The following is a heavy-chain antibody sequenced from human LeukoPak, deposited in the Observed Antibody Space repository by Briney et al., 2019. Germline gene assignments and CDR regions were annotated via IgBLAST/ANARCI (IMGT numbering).Heavy chain of an antibody. D-gene: IGHD2-15*01. CDR3: ARGPRVYCTGGSCYELDY. Sequence: GASVKVSCKASGYTFTGYYMHWVRQAPGQGLEWMGWINPNSGGTNYAQKFQGRVTMTRDTSISTAYMELSRLRSDDTAVYYCARGPRVYCTGGSCYELDYWGQGTLVTVSS. CDR2: INPNSGGT. CDR1: GYTFTGYY. J-gene: IGHJ4*02. V-gene: IGHV1-2*02.